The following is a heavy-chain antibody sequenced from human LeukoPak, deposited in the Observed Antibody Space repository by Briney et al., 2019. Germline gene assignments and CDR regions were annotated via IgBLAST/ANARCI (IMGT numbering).Heavy chain of an antibody. Sequence: GGSLRLSCAASGFTFSDYYMSWIRQAPGKGLEWLLYISGSGSSIYYADSVKGRFTISRDNAKNSLYLQMNSLRAEDTAVYYCARDMYYGSGTPMQYGMDVWGQGTTVSVSS. CDR1: GFTFSDYY. CDR3: ARDMYYGSGTPMQYGMDV. CDR2: ISGSGSSI. J-gene: IGHJ6*02. D-gene: IGHD3-10*01. V-gene: IGHV3-11*01.